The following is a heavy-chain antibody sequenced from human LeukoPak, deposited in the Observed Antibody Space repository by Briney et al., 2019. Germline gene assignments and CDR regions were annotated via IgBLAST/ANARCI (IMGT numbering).Heavy chain of an antibody. CDR1: GYTFTGYY. J-gene: IGHJ6*02. CDR3: ARDPFGVVISYYYYGMDV. D-gene: IGHD3-3*01. Sequence: ASVKVSCKASGYTFTGYYMHWVRQAPGQGLEWMGWINPNSGGTNYAQKFQGRVTMTRDTSISTAYMELSRLRSDDTAVYYCARDPFGVVISYYYYGMDVWGQGTTVTVSS. V-gene: IGHV1-2*02. CDR2: INPNSGGT.